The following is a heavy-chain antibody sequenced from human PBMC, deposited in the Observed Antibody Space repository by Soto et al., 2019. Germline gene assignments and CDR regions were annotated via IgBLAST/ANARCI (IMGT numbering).Heavy chain of an antibody. D-gene: IGHD2-15*01. CDR1: GFTFSSYA. CDR2: VSGSGGST. Sequence: PGGSLRLSCAASGFTFSSYAMSWVRQAPGKGLEWVSAVSGSGGSTYYADSVKGRFTISRDNSKNTLYLQMNSLRAEDTAVYYCAKDIYVVPPYGMDVWGQGTTVTVSS. V-gene: IGHV3-23*01. CDR3: AKDIYVVPPYGMDV. J-gene: IGHJ6*02.